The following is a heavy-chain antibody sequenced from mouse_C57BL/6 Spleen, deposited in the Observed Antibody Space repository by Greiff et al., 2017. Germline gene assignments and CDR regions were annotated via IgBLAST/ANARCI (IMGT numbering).Heavy chain of an antibody. J-gene: IGHJ1*03. V-gene: IGHV2-5*01. CDR1: GFSLTSYG. Sequence: VQLQQSGPGLVQPSQSLSITCTVSGFSLTSYGVHWVRQSPGKGLEWLGVIWRGGSTDYNAAFMSRLGITKDNSKSQVFFKMNSLQADDTAIYYCAKYYGSSYGYFDVWGTGTTVTVSS. CDR2: IWRGGST. CDR3: AKYYGSSYGYFDV. D-gene: IGHD1-1*01.